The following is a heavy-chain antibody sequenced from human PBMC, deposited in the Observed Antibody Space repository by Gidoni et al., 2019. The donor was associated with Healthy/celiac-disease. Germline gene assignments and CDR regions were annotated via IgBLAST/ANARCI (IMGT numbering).Heavy chain of an antibody. CDR1: GYTFTGYY. Sequence: QVQLVQSGAEVKKPGASVKVSCKASGYTFTGYYMHWVRQAPGQGLEWMGWINPNSGGTNYAQKFQGRVTMTRDTSISTAYMELSRLRSDDTAVYYCAREAVAAAGTRIFEYWGQGTLVTVSS. CDR2: INPNSGGT. V-gene: IGHV1-2*02. CDR3: AREAVAAAGTRIFEY. J-gene: IGHJ4*02. D-gene: IGHD6-13*01.